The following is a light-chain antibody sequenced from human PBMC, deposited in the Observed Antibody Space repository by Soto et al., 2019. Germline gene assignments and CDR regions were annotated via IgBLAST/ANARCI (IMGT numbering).Light chain of an antibody. J-gene: IGLJ2*01. Sequence: QLVLTQSPSASASLGASVKLTCTLSSGHSNYVIAWHQQQPEKGPRYLMKLNSDGSHSKGDEIPDRFSGSSSGAERYLTISSLQSEDEADYYCQTWDTGIRVFGGGTKLTVL. CDR1: SGHSNYV. V-gene: IGLV4-69*01. CDR3: QTWDTGIRV. CDR2: LNSDGSH.